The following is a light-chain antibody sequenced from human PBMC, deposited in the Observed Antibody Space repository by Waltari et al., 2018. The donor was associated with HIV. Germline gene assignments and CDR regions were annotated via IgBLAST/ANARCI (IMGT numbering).Light chain of an antibody. CDR1: SGDFGGYNY. J-gene: IGLJ3*02. CDR2: DVS. CDR3: CSYAGSYTWV. Sequence: QSALTQPRSVSDSPGQSVTLSCTGTSGDFGGYNYVSWYQQQPGKAPKLMIYDVSKRPSGVPDRFSGSKSGNTASLTISGLQAEDEGNYYCCSYAGSYTWVFGGGTKLTVL. V-gene: IGLV2-11*01.